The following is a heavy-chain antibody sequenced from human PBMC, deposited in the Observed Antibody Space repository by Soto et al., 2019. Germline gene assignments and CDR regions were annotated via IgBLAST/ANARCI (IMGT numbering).Heavy chain of an antibody. J-gene: IGHJ6*02. CDR3: ARAPIPNWNYYGMDV. CDR1: GGSVSSGGYH. Sequence: PSETLSLTCTVSGGSVSSGGYHCSWIRQHPGKGLEWIGDIYYSGSTYYNPSLKSRVTISIDTSTNHFSLHLSALTAADTAVHYCARAPIPNWNYYGMDVWGQGTTVTVSS. CDR2: IYYSGST. D-gene: IGHD1-1*01. V-gene: IGHV4-31*03.